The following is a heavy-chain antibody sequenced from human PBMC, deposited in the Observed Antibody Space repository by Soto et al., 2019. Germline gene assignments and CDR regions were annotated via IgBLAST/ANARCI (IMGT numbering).Heavy chain of an antibody. CDR3: AREGVDNPDQPGYGMDV. V-gene: IGHV1-69*12. CDR1: GGTFSSYA. J-gene: IGHJ6*02. D-gene: IGHD5-12*01. CDR2: IIPIFGTA. Sequence: QVQLVQSGAEVKKPGSSVKVSCKASGGTFSSYAISWVRQAPGQGLEWMGGIIPIFGTANYAQKFQGRVTITADESTSTAYMELSSLSSEDTAVYYCAREGVDNPDQPGYGMDVWGQGTTVTVSS.